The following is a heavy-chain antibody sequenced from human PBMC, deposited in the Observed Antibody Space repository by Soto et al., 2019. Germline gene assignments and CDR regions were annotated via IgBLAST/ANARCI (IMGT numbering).Heavy chain of an antibody. CDR2: IKQDGSEK. CDR1: GFTFSNYW. CDR3: ARESRSSSWYSGWFDP. V-gene: IGHV3-7*01. Sequence: AGGSLRLSCAASGFTFSNYWMTWIRQAPGKGLEWVANIKQDGSEKYYVDSVKGRFTISRDNAKNSLYLQINSLRVEDTAVYSCARESRSSSWYSGWFDPWGQGXLVTVYS. J-gene: IGHJ5*02. D-gene: IGHD6-13*01.